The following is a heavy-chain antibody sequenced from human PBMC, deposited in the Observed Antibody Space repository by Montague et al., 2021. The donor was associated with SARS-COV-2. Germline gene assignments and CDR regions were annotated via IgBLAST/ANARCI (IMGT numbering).Heavy chain of an antibody. Sequence: SVKVSCKASGYTFTEHQMHWVRQAPGQGLEWMGWITPRSGDTKYAQKFQGWVTMTRDTSISTAYMELSRLKFDDTAVYYRARDGHGYNMDVWGQGTTVTVSS. D-gene: IGHD5-24*01. V-gene: IGHV1-2*04. J-gene: IGHJ6*02. CDR3: ARDGHGYNMDV. CDR2: ITPRSGDT. CDR1: GYTFTEHQ.